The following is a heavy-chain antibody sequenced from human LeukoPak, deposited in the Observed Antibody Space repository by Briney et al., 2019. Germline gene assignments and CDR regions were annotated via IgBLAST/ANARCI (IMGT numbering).Heavy chain of an antibody. J-gene: IGHJ3*02. D-gene: IGHD3-10*01. CDR1: GYTFTSYG. CDR3: ARDWSWFGQVDAFDI. Sequence: GASVKVSCKASGYTFTSYGISWVRQAPEQGLEWMGWISSYNGNTNYAQKLQGRVTMTTDTSTSTVYMELRSLRSDDTAVYYCARDWSWFGQVDAFDIWGQGTMVTVSS. CDR2: ISSYNGNT. V-gene: IGHV1-18*01.